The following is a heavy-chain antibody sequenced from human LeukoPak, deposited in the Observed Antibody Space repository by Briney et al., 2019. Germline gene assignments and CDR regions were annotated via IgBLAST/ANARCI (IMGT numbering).Heavy chain of an antibody. CDR2: MNPNSGNT. V-gene: IGHV1-8*03. Sequence: ASVKVSCKASGYTFTSYDINWVRQATGQGLEWMGWMNPNSGNTGYAQKFQGRVTITRNTSISTAYMELSSLRSEDTAIYYCARGGYYGSGNDFRFDPWGQGTLVTVSS. J-gene: IGHJ5*02. D-gene: IGHD3-10*01. CDR1: GYTFTSYD. CDR3: ARGGYYGSGNDFRFDP.